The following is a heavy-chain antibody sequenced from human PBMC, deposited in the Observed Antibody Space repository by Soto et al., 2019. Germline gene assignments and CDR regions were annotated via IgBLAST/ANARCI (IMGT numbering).Heavy chain of an antibody. D-gene: IGHD4-17*01. CDR3: AKDLSVTTFLFDY. Sequence: QVQLVESGGGVVQPGRSLRLSCAASGFTFSSYGMHWVRQAPGKGLEWVAVISYEGSNKYYADSVKGRFTISRDNSKNKLYLQMNSLRAEDTAVYYCAKDLSVTTFLFDYWGQGTLVTVSS. CDR1: GFTFSSYG. J-gene: IGHJ4*02. V-gene: IGHV3-30*18. CDR2: ISYEGSNK.